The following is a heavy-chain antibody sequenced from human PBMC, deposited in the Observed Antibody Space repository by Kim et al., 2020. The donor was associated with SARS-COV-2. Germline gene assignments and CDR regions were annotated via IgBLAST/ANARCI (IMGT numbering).Heavy chain of an antibody. V-gene: IGHV1-69*13. J-gene: IGHJ6*02. Sequence: SVKVSCKASGGTFSSYAISWVRQAPGQGLEWMGGIIPIFGTANYAQKFQGRVTITADESTSTAYMELSSLRSEDTAVYYCARESYGSGSYTYYGMDVWGQGTTVTVSS. CDR3: ARESYGSGSYTYYGMDV. D-gene: IGHD3-10*01. CDR1: GGTFSSYA. CDR2: IIPIFGTA.